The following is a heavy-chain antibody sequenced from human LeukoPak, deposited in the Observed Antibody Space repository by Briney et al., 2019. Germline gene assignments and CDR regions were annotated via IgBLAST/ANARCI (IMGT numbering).Heavy chain of an antibody. CDR1: GFTFSSYS. Sequence: GGSLRLSCAASGFTFSSYSMNWVRQAPGKGLEWVSSISSSSSYIYYADSVKGRFTVSRDNSKNTLYLQMNSLRAEDTAVYYCAKEFVVVVAAKGYYFDYWGQGTLVTVSS. V-gene: IGHV3-21*01. CDR3: AKEFVVVVAAKGYYFDY. J-gene: IGHJ4*02. CDR2: ISSSSSYI. D-gene: IGHD2-15*01.